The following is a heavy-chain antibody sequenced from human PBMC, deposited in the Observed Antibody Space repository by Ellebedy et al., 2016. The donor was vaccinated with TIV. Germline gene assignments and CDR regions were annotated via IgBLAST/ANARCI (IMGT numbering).Heavy chain of an antibody. J-gene: IGHJ4*02. CDR3: AKDDSGWYQGARN. Sequence: GGSLRLSXAASGFTFDDYGMHWVRQAPGKGLEWVSGISWNTGSIGYADSVKGRFTISRDNAKNSLHLQMNSLRPEDTALYYCAKDDSGWYQGARNWGQGTLVTVSS. D-gene: IGHD6-19*01. V-gene: IGHV3-9*01. CDR1: GFTFDDYG. CDR2: ISWNTGSI.